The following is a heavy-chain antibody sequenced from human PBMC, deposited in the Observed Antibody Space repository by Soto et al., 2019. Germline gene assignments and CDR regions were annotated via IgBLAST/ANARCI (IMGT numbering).Heavy chain of an antibody. Sequence: QVQLQESGPGLVKPSETLSLTCTVSGGSITSYYWSWIRQPPGKGLELIGYIYYSGTTNYNPSLKSRLTISVDPSKKQLSLKLSSVTAADTAVYYCASHSSGNYNWFGPGGQGTLVTVSS. CDR1: GGSITSYY. J-gene: IGHJ5*02. CDR3: ASHSSGNYNWFGP. CDR2: IYYSGTT. V-gene: IGHV4-59*08. D-gene: IGHD1-7*01.